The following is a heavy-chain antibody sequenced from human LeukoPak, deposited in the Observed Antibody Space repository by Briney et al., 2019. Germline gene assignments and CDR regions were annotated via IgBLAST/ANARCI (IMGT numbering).Heavy chain of an antibody. Sequence: PSETLSLTCAVYGGSFSAYYWSWIRQPPGKGLEWIGEINHSGSTNYNPSLKSRVTISVDTSKNQFSLKLSSVTAADTAVYYCAREFEAHYYYYMDVWGKGTTVTVSS. CDR2: INHSGST. J-gene: IGHJ6*03. V-gene: IGHV4-34*01. CDR3: AREFEAHYYYYMDV. CDR1: GGSFSAYY. D-gene: IGHD3-16*01.